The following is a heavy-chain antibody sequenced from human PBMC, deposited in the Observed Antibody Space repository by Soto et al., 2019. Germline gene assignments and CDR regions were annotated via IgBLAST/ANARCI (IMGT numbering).Heavy chain of an antibody. CDR2: ISYDGSNK. V-gene: IGHV3-30*18. Sequence: QVQLVESGGGVVQPGRSLRLSCAASGFTFSSYGMHWVRQAPGKGLEWVAVISYDGSNKYYADSVKGRFTISRDNSKNTLYLQMNSLRDEDTAVYYCAKARRRGSSGWYVYFDYWGQGTLVTVSS. CDR1: GFTFSSYG. CDR3: AKARRRGSSGWYVYFDY. D-gene: IGHD6-19*01. J-gene: IGHJ4*02.